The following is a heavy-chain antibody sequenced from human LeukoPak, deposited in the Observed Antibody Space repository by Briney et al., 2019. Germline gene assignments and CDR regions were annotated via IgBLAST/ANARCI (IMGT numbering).Heavy chain of an antibody. CDR3: ARADSDWSFDF. Sequence: ASVKVSCKASGYTFTNYGVSWVRQAPGQGLEWMGWISAYNGNTNYAQELQNRVTMTTDTSTSTAYMELRSLRSDDTAVYYCARADSDWSFDFWGQGTLVTVSS. J-gene: IGHJ4*02. V-gene: IGHV1-18*01. CDR1: GYTFTNYG. D-gene: IGHD6-19*01. CDR2: ISAYNGNT.